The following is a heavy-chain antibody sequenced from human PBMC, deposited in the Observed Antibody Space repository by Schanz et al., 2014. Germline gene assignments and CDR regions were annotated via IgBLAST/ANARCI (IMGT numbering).Heavy chain of an antibody. Sequence: EVQLLESGGGLVQPGGSLRLSCAASGFTFTNYAMTWVRQAPGKGLEWVSGISGSGGSTYDADSVKGRFTISRDNSKNTLYLQKNSLRAEDTAVYYCAKDHAGSDILTALGNWGQGTLVTVSS. D-gene: IGHD3-9*01. V-gene: IGHV3-23*01. CDR1: GFTFTNYA. J-gene: IGHJ4*02. CDR2: ISGSGGST. CDR3: AKDHAGSDILTALGN.